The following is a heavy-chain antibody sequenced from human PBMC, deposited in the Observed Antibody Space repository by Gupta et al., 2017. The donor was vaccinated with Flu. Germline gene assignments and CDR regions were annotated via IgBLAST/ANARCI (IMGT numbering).Heavy chain of an antibody. V-gene: IGHV3-21*01. CDR3: AGGTFYDLLDAFDI. D-gene: IGHD3-3*01. J-gene: IGHJ3*02. CDR2: ISSSSSYI. CDR1: GFTFSSYS. Sequence: EVQLVESGGGLVKPGGSLRLSCAASGFTFSSYSMNWFRQAPGKGLEWVSSISSSSSYIYYADSVKGRCTISRDNGKNSLHLQMNSLRAEDTAVYYCAGGTFYDLLDAFDIWGPGTMVTVSS.